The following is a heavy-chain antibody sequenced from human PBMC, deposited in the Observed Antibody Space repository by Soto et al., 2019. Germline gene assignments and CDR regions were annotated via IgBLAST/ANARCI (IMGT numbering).Heavy chain of an antibody. D-gene: IGHD2-15*01. CDR2: ISGGSDYI. CDR1: GVTFDSYS. V-gene: IGHV3-21*01. J-gene: IGHJ5*02. CDR3: VRDGNKFGNWFDP. Sequence: GGSLRLSCAAPGVTFDSYSMNWIRQAPGKGLEWVSSISGGSDYIYYADSVRGRFTISRDNSQKSLYLQMNSLRDEDTAIYYCVRDGNKFGNWFDPWGQGTLVTVSS.